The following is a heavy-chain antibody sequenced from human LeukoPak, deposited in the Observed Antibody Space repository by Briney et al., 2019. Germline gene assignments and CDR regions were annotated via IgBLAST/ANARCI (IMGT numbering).Heavy chain of an antibody. CDR2: ISAYNGNT. D-gene: IGHD5-12*01. Sequence: ASVKVSCKASGYTFTSYGISWVRQAPGQGLEWMGWISAYNGNTNSAQNLQGRVTMTTDTSTSTAYMELRSLRSGDTAVYYCARDPDYLNLLYWGQGTLVTVSS. J-gene: IGHJ4*02. V-gene: IGHV1-18*01. CDR1: GYTFTSYG. CDR3: ARDPDYLNLLY.